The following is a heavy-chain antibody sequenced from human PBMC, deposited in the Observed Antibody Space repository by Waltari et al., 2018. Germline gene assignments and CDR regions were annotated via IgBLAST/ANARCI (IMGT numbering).Heavy chain of an antibody. CDR1: GGSIISHS. D-gene: IGHD6-13*01. J-gene: IGHJ6*02. V-gene: IGHV4-59*11. Sequence: QVQLQASGPGLVKPSETLSLTCTVSGGSIISHSWSWIRQPPGKGREWVGYIYYSVSTNYNPALKSRFTISVDTSKNQFSLKLSSVTAADTAVYYCARDGGSSSSWYRYYYYGMDVWGQGTTVTVSS. CDR2: IYYSVST. CDR3: ARDGGSSSSWYRYYYYGMDV.